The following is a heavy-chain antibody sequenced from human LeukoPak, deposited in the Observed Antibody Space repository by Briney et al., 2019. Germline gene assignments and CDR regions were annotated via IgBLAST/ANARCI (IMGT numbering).Heavy chain of an antibody. CDR3: ASGSETDYYYYGMDV. Sequence: PGGSLRLSCAASGFTFSSYSMNWVRQAPGKGLEWVANIKQDGSEKYYVDSVKGRFTISRDNAKNSLYLQMNSLRAEDTAVYYCASGSETDYYYYGMDVWGQGTTVTVSS. D-gene: IGHD1-14*01. CDR1: GFTFSSYS. V-gene: IGHV3-7*01. CDR2: IKQDGSEK. J-gene: IGHJ6*02.